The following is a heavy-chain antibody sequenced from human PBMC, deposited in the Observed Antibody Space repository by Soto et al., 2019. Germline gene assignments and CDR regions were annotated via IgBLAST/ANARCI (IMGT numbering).Heavy chain of an antibody. CDR2: IYYSGST. V-gene: IGHV4-39*01. CDR3: ARHWGDGGNRRGYFDY. CDR1: GGSISSSSYY. J-gene: IGHJ4*02. Sequence: QLQLQESGPGLVKPSETLSLTCTVSGGSISSSSYYWGWIRQPPGKGLEGIGSIYYSGSTYYNPSRIRRVTISVDTSKNQCSLKLSSVTAADTAVYYCARHWGDGGNRRGYFDYWGQGTLVTVSS. D-gene: IGHD2-15*01.